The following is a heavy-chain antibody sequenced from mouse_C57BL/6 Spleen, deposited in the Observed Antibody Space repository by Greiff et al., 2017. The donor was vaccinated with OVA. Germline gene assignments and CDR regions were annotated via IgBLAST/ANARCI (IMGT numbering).Heavy chain of an antibody. CDR2: IWSGGST. J-gene: IGHJ4*01. CDR1: GFSLTSYG. V-gene: IGHV2-2*01. Sequence: QVQLQQSGPGLVQPSQSLSITCTASGFSLTSYGVHWVRQSPGTGLEWLGVIWSGGSTDYNAAFISRLSISKDNSKSQVFFKMNSLQADDTAIYYCARIVLLYYAMDYWGQGTSVTVSS. CDR3: ARIVLLYYAMDY.